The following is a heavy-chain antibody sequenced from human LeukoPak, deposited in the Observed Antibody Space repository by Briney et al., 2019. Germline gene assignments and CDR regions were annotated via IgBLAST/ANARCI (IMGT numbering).Heavy chain of an antibody. D-gene: IGHD6-19*01. CDR3: AREAVAGTWDWFDP. CDR1: GFTFSSYA. CDR2: ISYDGSNK. Sequence: GGSLRLSCAASGFTFSSYAMHWVRQAPGKGLEWVAVISYDGSNKYYADSVKGRFTISRDNSKNTLYLQMNSLRAEDTAVYYCAREAVAGTWDWFDPWGQGTLVTVSS. J-gene: IGHJ5*02. V-gene: IGHV3-30-3*01.